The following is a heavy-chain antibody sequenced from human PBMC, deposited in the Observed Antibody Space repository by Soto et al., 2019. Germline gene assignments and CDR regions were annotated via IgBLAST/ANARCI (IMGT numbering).Heavy chain of an antibody. Sequence: GGSLRLSCAASGFTFSDYAMSWVRQAPGKGLEWASVMSGSGGSTYYADSVKGRFTISRDNSRNTLFLQMNSLRAEDTAVYYCARDYYKYYDSSGYYRSPAYWGQGTLVTVSS. CDR3: ARDYYKYYDSSGYYRSPAY. J-gene: IGHJ4*02. CDR2: MSGSGGST. CDR1: GFTFSDYA. D-gene: IGHD3-22*01. V-gene: IGHV3-23*01.